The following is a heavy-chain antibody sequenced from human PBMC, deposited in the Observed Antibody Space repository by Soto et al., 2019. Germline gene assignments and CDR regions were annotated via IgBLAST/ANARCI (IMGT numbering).Heavy chain of an antibody. CDR3: ARVIVVVVAATPDYYYYYYMDV. CDR1: GGSLSSGGYY. J-gene: IGHJ6*03. Sequence: PSETLSLTCTVSGGSLSSGGYYWSWIRQHPGKGLEWIGYIYYSGSTYYNPSLKSRVTISVDTSKNQFSLKLSSVTAADTAVYYCARVIVVVVAATPDYYYYYYMDVWGKGTTVTVSS. D-gene: IGHD2-15*01. V-gene: IGHV4-31*03. CDR2: IYYSGST.